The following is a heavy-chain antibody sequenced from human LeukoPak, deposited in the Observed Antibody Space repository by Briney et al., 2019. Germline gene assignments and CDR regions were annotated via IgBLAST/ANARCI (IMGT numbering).Heavy chain of an antibody. CDR1: GGSITSGSHY. D-gene: IGHD6-13*01. J-gene: IGHJ5*02. CDR3: ARVDWGDCHAGTCFCFDP. CDR2: IYVGGTT. Sequence: SETLSLTCTVSGGSITSGSHYWSWIRQPAGKGLEWIGRIYVGGTTNYNPSLQSRATISIETSKNQFSLTLRSVTAADTAVYYCARVDWGDCHAGTCFCFDPWGPGTLVTVSS. V-gene: IGHV4-61*02.